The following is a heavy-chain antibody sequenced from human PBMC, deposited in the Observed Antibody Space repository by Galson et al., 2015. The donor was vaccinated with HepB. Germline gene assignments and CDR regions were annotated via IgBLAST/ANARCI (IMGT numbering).Heavy chain of an antibody. CDR1: GFTVSSNH. J-gene: IGHJ2*01. V-gene: IGHV3-53*04. Sequence: SLRLSCAASGFTVSSNHMSWVRQAPGKGLEWVSVIYSGGSTYYPDSVKGRFTISRHNSKNTLYLQMNSLRAEDTAVYYCARRGLGYYDSSGYPNWYFDLWGRGTLVTVSS. D-gene: IGHD3-22*01. CDR2: IYSGGST. CDR3: ARRGLGYYDSSGYPNWYFDL.